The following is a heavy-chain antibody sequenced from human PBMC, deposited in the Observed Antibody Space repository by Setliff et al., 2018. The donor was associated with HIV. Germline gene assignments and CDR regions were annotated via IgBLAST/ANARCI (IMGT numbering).Heavy chain of an antibody. CDR3: AKELITMGRGVNYGMDV. D-gene: IGHD3-10*01. Sequence: GGSLRLSCVTSGFTVTDYAMTWVRQAPGKGLQWVAYISGPSHSIWYDGSNKYFADSVTGRFTISRDNSKNTLYLQMNSLRAEDTAVYYCAKELITMGRGVNYGMDVWGQGTTVTVSS. J-gene: IGHJ6*02. CDR2: ISGPSHSIWYDGSNK. CDR1: GFTVTDYA. V-gene: IGHV3-30*02.